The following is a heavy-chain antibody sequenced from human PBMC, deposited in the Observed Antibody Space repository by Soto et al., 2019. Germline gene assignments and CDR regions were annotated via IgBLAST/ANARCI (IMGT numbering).Heavy chain of an antibody. CDR3: ARGQEGVVATH. CDR1: GGSFTGYY. CDR2: IKDGGST. Sequence: QVQLQQWGAGLLKPSETLSLTCAVDGGSFTGYYWSWVRQPPGKGLEWIGEIKDGGSTNYSPSLRTRVTTSADTSKTQFSLKVTSVTAADTAVYACARGQEGVVATHWDQGTLVTVSS. D-gene: IGHD2-15*01. J-gene: IGHJ4*02. V-gene: IGHV4-34*01.